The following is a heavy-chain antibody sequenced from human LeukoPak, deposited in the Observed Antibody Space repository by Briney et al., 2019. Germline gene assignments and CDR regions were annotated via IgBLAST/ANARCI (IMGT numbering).Heavy chain of an antibody. CDR3: ARPFRYCSSTSCYAVDY. CDR1: GGSFSGYY. CDR2: INHSGSI. V-gene: IGHV4-34*01. D-gene: IGHD2-2*01. J-gene: IGHJ4*02. Sequence: SVTLSLTCAVYGGSFSGYYWTWIRQPPGKGLEWIGEINHSGSINYNPSLKSRVTISVDTSKNQFSLKLSSVTAADTAVYYCARPFRYCSSTSCYAVDYWGQGTLVTVSS.